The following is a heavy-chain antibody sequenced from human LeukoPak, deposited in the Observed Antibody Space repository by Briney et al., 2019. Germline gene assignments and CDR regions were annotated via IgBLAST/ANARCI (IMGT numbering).Heavy chain of an antibody. V-gene: IGHV4-39*01. CDR2: IYYSGST. J-gene: IGHJ3*02. D-gene: IGHD3-22*01. CDR3: ARHDSYYDSSGYYPDAFDI. CDR1: GGSISSSSYY. Sequence: PSETLSLTCTVSGGSISSSSYYWGWIRQPPGKGLEWIGSIYYSGSTYYNPSLKSRVTISVDTSKNQFSLKLSSVTAADTAVYYCARHDSYYDSSGYYPDAFDIWGQGTMVTVSS.